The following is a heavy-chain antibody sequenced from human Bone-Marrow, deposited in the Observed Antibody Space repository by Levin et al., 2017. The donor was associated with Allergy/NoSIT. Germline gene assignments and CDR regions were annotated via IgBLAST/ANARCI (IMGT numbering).Heavy chain of an antibody. D-gene: IGHD5-18*01. J-gene: IGHJ4*02. CDR3: ARERGYSDDWPGPIDY. CDR2: MHYSGST. Sequence: SQTLSLTCTVSAGSISSSYWSWIRQPPGKGLEWIGYMHYSGSTNYNPSLKSRGTMALDTSKNQFSLKLSSVTAADTAVYHCARERGYSDDWPGPIDYWGQGILVTVSS. CDR1: AGSISSSY. V-gene: IGHV4-59*12.